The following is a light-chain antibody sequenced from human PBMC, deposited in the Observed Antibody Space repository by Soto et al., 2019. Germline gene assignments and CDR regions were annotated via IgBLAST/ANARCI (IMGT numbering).Light chain of an antibody. CDR2: GAS. CDR3: QQYDNWPQT. V-gene: IGKV3-15*01. CDR1: QSVSSN. J-gene: IGKJ1*01. Sequence: MTQSPSTRSASVGDRATLSCRASQSVSSNLAWYQQKPGQAPRLLIYGASTRATGIPARFSGTGSGTDFTLTVSSLQSEDFAVYYCQQYDNWPQTFGQGTKVDIK.